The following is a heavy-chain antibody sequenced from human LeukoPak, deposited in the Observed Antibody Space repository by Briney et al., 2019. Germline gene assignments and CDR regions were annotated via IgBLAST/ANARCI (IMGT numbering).Heavy chain of an antibody. CDR2: ISGSGGST. CDR3: AKDRKPIAAAGLFDY. Sequence: GGSLRLSCAASGFTFSSYAMSWVRQAPGEGLEWVSAISGSGGSTYYADSVKGRFTISRDNSKNTLYLQMNSLRAEDTAVYYCAKDRKPIAAAGLFDYWGQGTLVTVSS. V-gene: IGHV3-23*01. J-gene: IGHJ4*02. CDR1: GFTFSSYA. D-gene: IGHD6-13*01.